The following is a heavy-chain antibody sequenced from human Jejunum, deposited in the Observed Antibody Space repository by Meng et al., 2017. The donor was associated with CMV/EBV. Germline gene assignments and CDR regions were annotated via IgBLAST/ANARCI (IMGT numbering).Heavy chain of an antibody. CDR3: ARGRLQSEYFDY. CDR1: GGSMSSGDYF. J-gene: IGHJ4*02. V-gene: IGHV4-61*02. CDR2: IYASGST. Sequence: LHESGPAMGVPSQTPFLTCTVSGGSMSSGDYFWTWIRQSAGKGLEWIGRIYASGSTSYHPSLESRLTISVDTSKNQFSLKMSSVTAADTAVYYCARGRLQSEYFDYWGQGTLVTVSS. D-gene: IGHD5-24*01.